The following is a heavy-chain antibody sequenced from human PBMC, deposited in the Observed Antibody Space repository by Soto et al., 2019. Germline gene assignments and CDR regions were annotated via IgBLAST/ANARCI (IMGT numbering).Heavy chain of an antibody. J-gene: IGHJ6*02. Sequence: PSETLSLTCTVSGGFISSYYWSWIRQPPGKGLEWIGYIYYSGSTNYNPSLKSRVTISVDTSKNQFSLKLSSVTAADTAVYYCARDPDYGMDVWGQGTTVTVSS. V-gene: IGHV4-59*01. CDR1: GGFISSYY. CDR2: IYYSGST. CDR3: ARDPDYGMDV.